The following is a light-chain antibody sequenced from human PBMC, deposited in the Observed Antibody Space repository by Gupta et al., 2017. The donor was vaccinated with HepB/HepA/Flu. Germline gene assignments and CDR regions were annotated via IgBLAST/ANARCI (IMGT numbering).Light chain of an antibody. V-gene: IGLV1-44*01. CDR1: NSNIGRKT. J-gene: IGLJ2*01. Sequence: QSVLTQPPSASGTPGQRVSLSCSGSNSNIGRKTVNWYQQLPATAPKLLIFNNNQRPSGVPDRFSGSKSGTYASLDTSGLQSEDEADYYCAASDASLKSLLFGGGTKLTVL. CDR2: NNN. CDR3: AASDASLKSLL.